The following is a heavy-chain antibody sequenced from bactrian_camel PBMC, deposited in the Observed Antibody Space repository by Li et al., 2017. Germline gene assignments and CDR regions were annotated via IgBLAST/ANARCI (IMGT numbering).Heavy chain of an antibody. Sequence: HVQQVESGGGKAQPGGSLRLSCAASGHTFSGLYMTWVRQAPGSGLEWVASINEDGYRTLYANSTKGRFTISRDNAKNTLYLQMNSLKTEDTAVYYCAAAKVAVAWYRSAFPTWGQGTQVTVS. CDR3: AAAKVAVAWYRSAFPT. CDR1: GHTFSGLY. CDR2: INEDGYRT. V-gene: IGHV3-2*01. J-gene: IGHJ6*01. D-gene: IGHD6*01.